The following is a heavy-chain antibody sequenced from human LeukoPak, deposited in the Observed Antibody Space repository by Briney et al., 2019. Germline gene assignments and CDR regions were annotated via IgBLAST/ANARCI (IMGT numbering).Heavy chain of an antibody. CDR3: AREYYDILTGYYHYWYFDL. V-gene: IGHV1-8*03. CDR1: GYTFTSYD. D-gene: IGHD3-9*01. J-gene: IGHJ2*01. CDR2: MNPNSGNT. Sequence: ASVKVSCKASGYTFTSYDINWVRQATGQGLEWMGWMNPNSGNTGYAQKFQGRVTITRNTSISTAYMELSSLRSEDTAVYYCAREYYDILTGYYHYWYFDLWGRGTLVTVSS.